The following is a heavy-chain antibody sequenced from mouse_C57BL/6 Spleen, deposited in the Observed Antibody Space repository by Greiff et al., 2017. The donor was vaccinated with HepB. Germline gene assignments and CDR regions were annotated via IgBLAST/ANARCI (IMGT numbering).Heavy chain of an antibody. Sequence: DVQLQESGGDLVKPGGSLKLSCAASGFTFSSYGMSWVRQTPDKRLEWVATISSGGSYTYYPDSVKGRFTISRDNAKNTLYLQMSSLKSEDTAMYYCARTGSSQAWFAYWGQGTLVTVSA. V-gene: IGHV5-6*01. CDR2: ISSGGSYT. D-gene: IGHD1-1*01. CDR3: ARTGSSQAWFAY. CDR1: GFTFSSYG. J-gene: IGHJ3*01.